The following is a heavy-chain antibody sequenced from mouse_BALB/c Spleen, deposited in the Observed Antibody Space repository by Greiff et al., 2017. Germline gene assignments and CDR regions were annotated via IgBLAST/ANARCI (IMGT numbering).Heavy chain of an antibody. D-gene: IGHD1-2*01. CDR2: ISDGGSYT. CDR3: ARVITTATDAY. V-gene: IGHV5-4*02. J-gene: IGHJ3*01. Sequence: EVKVVESGGGLVKPGGSLKLSCAASGFTFSDYYMYWVRQTPEKRLEWVATISDGGSYTYYPDSVKGRFTISRDNAKNNLYLQMSSQKSEDTAMYYCARVITTATDAYWGEGTLVTVSA. CDR1: GFTFSDYY.